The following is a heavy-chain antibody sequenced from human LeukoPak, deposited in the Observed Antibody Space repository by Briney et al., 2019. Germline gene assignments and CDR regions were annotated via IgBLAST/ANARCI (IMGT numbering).Heavy chain of an antibody. D-gene: IGHD5-18*01. V-gene: IGHV3-7*01. Sequence: GSLRLSCAASGFSFSSYWMSWVRQAPGKGLEWVANIKQDRSEKYYVDSVKGRFTISRDNAKNSLNLQMNSLRAEDTAVYYCARDRREIKLWPREYYYYYMDVWGKGTTVTISS. J-gene: IGHJ6*03. CDR1: GFSFSSYW. CDR3: ARDRREIKLWPREYYYYYMDV. CDR2: IKQDRSEK.